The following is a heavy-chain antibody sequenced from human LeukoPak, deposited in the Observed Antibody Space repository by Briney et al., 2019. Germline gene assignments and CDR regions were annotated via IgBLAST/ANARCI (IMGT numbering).Heavy chain of an antibody. Sequence: GGSLRLSCAASGFTFSSYAMSWVRQAPGKGLEWVSAISGSGGSTFYADSVKGRFTISRDNSKNTLSLHMSSLRPEDTAIYYCAQGATYFDSWGQGTLVTASS. D-gene: IGHD1-26*01. CDR1: GFTFSSYA. CDR2: ISGSGGST. J-gene: IGHJ4*02. CDR3: AQGATYFDS. V-gene: IGHV3-23*01.